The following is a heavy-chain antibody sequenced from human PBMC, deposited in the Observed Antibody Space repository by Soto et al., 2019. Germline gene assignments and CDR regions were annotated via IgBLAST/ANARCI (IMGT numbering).Heavy chain of an antibody. CDR2: IYYSGST. V-gene: IGHV4-59*01. Sequence: SETLSLTCTVSDGSIRGYYWRWIRQPPGKGLEWIGYIYYSGSTSYNPSLKSRLTISVDTSKNQFSLKLSSVTAADTAVYYCARHSYYYGSTYGCWLDPWGQGTLVTVSS. CDR1: DGSIRGYY. D-gene: IGHD3-10*01. J-gene: IGHJ5*02. CDR3: ARHSYYYGSTYGCWLDP.